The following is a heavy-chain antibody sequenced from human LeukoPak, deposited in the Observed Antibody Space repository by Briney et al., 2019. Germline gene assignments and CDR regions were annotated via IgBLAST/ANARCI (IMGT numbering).Heavy chain of an antibody. CDR1: RGSLTRSSYY. Sequence: SETLSLTCTFPRGSLTRSSYYSGWIRQPPGKGLEWIGSIYYSGSTFYNPSLKSRVTISVDTSKNQFSLKLSSVTAADTAVYYCASSLGSGYYSFDYGGQGTLVTVSS. CDR3: ASSLGSGYYSFDY. CDR2: IYYSGST. V-gene: IGHV4-39*01. J-gene: IGHJ4*02. D-gene: IGHD3-3*01.